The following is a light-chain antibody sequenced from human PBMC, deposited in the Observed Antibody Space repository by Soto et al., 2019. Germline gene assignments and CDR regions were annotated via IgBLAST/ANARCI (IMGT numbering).Light chain of an antibody. CDR3: QQYNNWPPIT. V-gene: IGKV3D-15*01. Sequence: EIVMMQSPATLSVSQGERATLSCRASQSVSSNLAWYQHKPGQAPRLLIYDASTRATGVPARFSGSGSGTEFTLTISSLQSEDFAVYYCQQYNNWPPITFGQGTRLEIK. J-gene: IGKJ5*01. CDR2: DAS. CDR1: QSVSSN.